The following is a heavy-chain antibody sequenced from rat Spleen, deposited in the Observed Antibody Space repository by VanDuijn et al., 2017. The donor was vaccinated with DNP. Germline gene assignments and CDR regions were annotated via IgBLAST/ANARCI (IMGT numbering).Heavy chain of an antibody. CDR3: ARLGGD. CDR1: GFTFSDYY. CDR2: ISDDGGST. D-gene: IGHD5-1*01. V-gene: IGHV5-22*01. Sequence: EVKFVESGGGLVQPGRSLKVSCAASGFTFSDYYMAWVRQAPTKGLEWVATISDDGGSTYYRDSVKGRFTISRDNAKSTLYLQMNSLRSEDTATYYCARLGGDWGQGVMVTVSS. J-gene: IGHJ2*01.